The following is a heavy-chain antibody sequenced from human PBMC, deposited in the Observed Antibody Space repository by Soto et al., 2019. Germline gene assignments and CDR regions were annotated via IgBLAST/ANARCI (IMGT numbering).Heavy chain of an antibody. CDR1: GFTFSSYW. D-gene: IGHD6-19*01. V-gene: IGHV3-74*01. Sequence: PGGSLRLSCAASGFTFSSYWMHWVRQAPGEGLVWVSHLNGDGGSTAYADSVKGRFTITRDNAKNTLYLQMTGLRAEDTAVYYCARGTSDWRGIDYWGQGTLVTVSS. CDR3: ARGTSDWRGIDY. J-gene: IGHJ4*02. CDR2: LNGDGGST.